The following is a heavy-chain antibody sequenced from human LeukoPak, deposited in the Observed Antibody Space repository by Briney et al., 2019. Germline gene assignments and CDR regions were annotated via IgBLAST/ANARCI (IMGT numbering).Heavy chain of an antibody. CDR3: ARDQFGSWYWGGGFDY. J-gene: IGHJ4*02. D-gene: IGHD6-13*01. V-gene: IGHV3-21*01. CDR2: ISSSSSYI. Sequence: GGSLRLSCAASGFTFSSYSMNWVRQAPGKGLEWFSSISSSSSYIYYADSVKGRFTISRDNAKNSLYLQMNSLRAEDTAVYYCARDQFGSWYWGGGFDYWGQGTLVTVSS. CDR1: GFTFSSYS.